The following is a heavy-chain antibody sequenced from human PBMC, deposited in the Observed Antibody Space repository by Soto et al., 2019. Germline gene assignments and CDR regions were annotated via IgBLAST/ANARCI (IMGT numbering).Heavy chain of an antibody. CDR2: INAGNGNT. J-gene: IGHJ5*02. CDR3: ARDRRGSRSRDNWFDR. CDR1: GYTFTNYA. Sequence: VASVKVSSKASGYTFTNYAMHWLRQAPGQRLEWMGWINAGNGNTKYSQKFQGRVTITRDTSASTAYMELSSLRSEDTAVYYCARDRRGSRSRDNWFDRWGQGTLGAVSS. V-gene: IGHV1-3*01. D-gene: IGHD3-10*01.